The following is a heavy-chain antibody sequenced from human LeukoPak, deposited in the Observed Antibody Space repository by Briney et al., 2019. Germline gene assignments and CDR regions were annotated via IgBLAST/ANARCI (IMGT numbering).Heavy chain of an antibody. CDR3: ARAHYYDSSGFHFDY. Sequence: SETLSLTCTVSGGSVSSGGYYWSWIRQHPGKGLEWIGYIYYSGSTYYNPSLKSRVTISVDTSKNQFSLKLSSVTAADTAVYCCARAHYYDSSGFHFDYWGQGTLVTVSS. CDR2: IYYSGST. CDR1: GGSVSSGGYY. D-gene: IGHD3-22*01. J-gene: IGHJ4*02. V-gene: IGHV4-31*03.